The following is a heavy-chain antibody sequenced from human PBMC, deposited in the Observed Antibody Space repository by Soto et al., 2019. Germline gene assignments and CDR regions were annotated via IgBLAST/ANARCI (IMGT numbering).Heavy chain of an antibody. CDR1: GYTFTSYG. J-gene: IGHJ3*02. Sequence: AASVKVSCKASGYTFTSYGISWVRQAPGQGLEWMGWISAYNGNTNYAQKLQGRVTMTTDTSTSTAYMELRSLRSDDTAVYYCARDRNYYGSGSPTPYDAFDIWGQGTMVTVSS. CDR2: ISAYNGNT. D-gene: IGHD3-10*01. V-gene: IGHV1-18*04. CDR3: ARDRNYYGSGSPTPYDAFDI.